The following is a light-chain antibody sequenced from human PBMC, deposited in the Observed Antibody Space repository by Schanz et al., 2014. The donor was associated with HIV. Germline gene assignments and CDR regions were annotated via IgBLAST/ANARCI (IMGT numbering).Light chain of an antibody. CDR1: SGDAGRYDY. J-gene: IGLJ2*01. V-gene: IGLV2-14*03. CDR2: DVT. Sequence: QSVLTQPASVSGSLGQSITISCTGTSGDAGRYDYVSWYQQHPGQAPKLLIYDVTYRPSGISNRFSGSKSGYTASLTISGLQADDEADYYCNSYTSKNTPIFGGGTKLTVL. CDR3: NSYTSKNTPI.